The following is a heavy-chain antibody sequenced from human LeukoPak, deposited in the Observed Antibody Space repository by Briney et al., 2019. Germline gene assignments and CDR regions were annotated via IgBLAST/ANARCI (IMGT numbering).Heavy chain of an antibody. J-gene: IGHJ4*02. CDR1: GGTFSSYA. D-gene: IGHD3-22*01. CDR3: ASPRPYDSSGYYGY. V-gene: IGHV1-69*06. Sequence: GASVKVSCKASGGTFSSYAISWVRQAPGQGLEWMGGIIPIFGTANYAQKFQGRVTITADKSTSTAYMELSSLRSEDTAVYYCASPRPYDSSGYYGYWGQGTLVTVSS. CDR2: IIPIFGTA.